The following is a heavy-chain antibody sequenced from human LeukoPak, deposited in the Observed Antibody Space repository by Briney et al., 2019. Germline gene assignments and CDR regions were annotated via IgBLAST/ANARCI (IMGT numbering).Heavy chain of an antibody. V-gene: IGHV4-59*01. Sequence: PSESLSLTCTVSGGSISSYYWSWIRQPPGKGLEWVGYIYYSGSTHYNPSLKTRFTTSVDTSKNQFSLKLSSVTAADTAVYYCARESSGSPYYFDYWGQGTLVTASS. J-gene: IGHJ4*02. CDR3: ARESSGSPYYFDY. CDR2: IYYSGST. D-gene: IGHD1-26*01. CDR1: GGSISSYY.